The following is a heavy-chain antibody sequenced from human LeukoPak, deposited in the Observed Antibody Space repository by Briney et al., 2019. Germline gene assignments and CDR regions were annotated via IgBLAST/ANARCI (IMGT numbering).Heavy chain of an antibody. V-gene: IGHV3-7*03. D-gene: IGHD6-13*01. J-gene: IGHJ4*02. Sequence: PGGSLRLSCAASGFTFSRYWVNWVRQPPGKGLEWVANIKQDGSEKYYVASVKGRFTISRDNAKNSLYLQMNSLRAEDTAVYYCAKDSPTIRSSSWLHYFDNWGQGTLVTVSS. CDR2: IKQDGSEK. CDR1: GFTFSRYW. CDR3: AKDSPTIRSSSWLHYFDN.